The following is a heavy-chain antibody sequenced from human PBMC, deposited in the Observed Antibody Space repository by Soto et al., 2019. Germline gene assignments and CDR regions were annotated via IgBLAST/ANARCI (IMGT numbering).Heavy chain of an antibody. CDR1: GFTFSSYD. J-gene: IGHJ1*01. V-gene: IGHV3-30*18. CDR2: MSYGGSNK. D-gene: IGHD3-22*01. CDR3: AKERGDSSGYYCAEYFQH. Sequence: QVQLVESGGGVVQPGRSLRLSCAASGFTFSSYDMHWVRQAPGKGLEWVAVMSYGGSNKYYSDSVKGRFTISRDSSKNTLYLQMSSLRAEDTAVYYCAKERGDSSGYYCAEYFQHWGQGTLVTVSS.